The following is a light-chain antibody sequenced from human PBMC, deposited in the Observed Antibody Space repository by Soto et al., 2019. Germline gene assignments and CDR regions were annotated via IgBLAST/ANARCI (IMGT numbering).Light chain of an antibody. CDR2: TND. V-gene: IGLV1-44*01. Sequence: QSVVTQPPSASGTPGQRVNISCSGSSSNIGSDTVNWYQQFPGTAPKLLIYTNDQRPSGVPDRISGSKSGTSASLAISGLQSEDEADYYCAAWDDSLNGPVFGGGTQLTVL. CDR1: SSNIGSDT. CDR3: AAWDDSLNGPV. J-gene: IGLJ2*01.